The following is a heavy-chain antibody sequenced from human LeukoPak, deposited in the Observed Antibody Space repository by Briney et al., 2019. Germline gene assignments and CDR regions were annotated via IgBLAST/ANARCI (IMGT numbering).Heavy chain of an antibody. CDR1: GGSMHNYY. J-gene: IGHJ4*02. CDR3: ARGPGDPGFDY. CDR2: IYYSGST. D-gene: IGHD1-1*01. V-gene: IGHV4-59*08. Sequence: PSETLSLTCTVSGGSMHNYYWSWIRQPPGKGLEWIGYIYYSGSTNYNPSLKSRVTISVDTSKNQFSLKLSSVTAADTAVYYCARGPGDPGFDYWGQGTLVTVSS.